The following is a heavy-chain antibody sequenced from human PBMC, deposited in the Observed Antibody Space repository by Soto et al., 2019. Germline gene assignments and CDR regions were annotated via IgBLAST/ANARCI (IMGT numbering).Heavy chain of an antibody. J-gene: IGHJ6*01. CDR3: AKDKVPYSSAAGQYGMDV. Sequence: QVQLVESGGGVVQPGRSLRLSCAASGFTFSSYGMHWVRQAPGKGLEWVAVISYDGSNKYYADSVKGRFTISRDNSKNTLDLQMNSLRAEDTAVYYCAKDKVPYSSAAGQYGMDVWGQGSTVTVSS. CDR1: GFTFSSYG. V-gene: IGHV3-30*18. D-gene: IGHD6-25*01. CDR2: ISYDGSNK.